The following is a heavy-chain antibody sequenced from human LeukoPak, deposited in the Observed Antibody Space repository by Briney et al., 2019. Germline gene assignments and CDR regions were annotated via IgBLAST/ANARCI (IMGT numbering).Heavy chain of an antibody. CDR1: GFTVSSNF. Sequence: PGGSLRLSCAASGFTVSSNFMSWVRQAPGKGLECVSVIYSRGGTYYADSAQGRFTISRDASKNTLYLQMNSLRAEDTAVYYCARDNYYDSSGSYYFDYWGQGTLVTVSS. CDR2: IYSRGGT. D-gene: IGHD3-22*01. V-gene: IGHV3-53*01. J-gene: IGHJ4*02. CDR3: ARDNYYDSSGSYYFDY.